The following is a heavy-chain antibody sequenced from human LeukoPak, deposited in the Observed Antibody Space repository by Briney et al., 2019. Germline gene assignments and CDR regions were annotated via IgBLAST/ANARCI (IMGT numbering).Heavy chain of an antibody. J-gene: IGHJ4*02. CDR1: GGSFSGYY. CDR2: INHSGST. V-gene: IGHV4-34*01. Sequence: SETLSLTCAVYGGSFSGYYWSWIRQPPGKGLEWIGEINHSGSTNYNPSLKSRVTISVDTSKNQFSLKLSSVTAADTAVYYCARANYYDSSGYAPLDYWGQGTLVTVSS. CDR3: ARANYYDSSGYAPLDY. D-gene: IGHD3-22*01.